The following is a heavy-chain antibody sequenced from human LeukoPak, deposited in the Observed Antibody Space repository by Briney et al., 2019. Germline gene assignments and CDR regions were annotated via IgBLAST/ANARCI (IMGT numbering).Heavy chain of an antibody. CDR3: ARGLWFGELWTPFDY. J-gene: IGHJ4*02. CDR2: ISYDGSNK. CDR1: GFTFSSYW. Sequence: PGGSLRLSCAASGFTFSSYWMSWVRQAPGKGLEWVAVISYDGSNKYYADSVKGRFTISRNNSKNTLYLQMNSLRAEETAVYYCARGLWFGELWTPFDYWGQGTLVTVSS. V-gene: IGHV3-30-3*01. D-gene: IGHD3-10*01.